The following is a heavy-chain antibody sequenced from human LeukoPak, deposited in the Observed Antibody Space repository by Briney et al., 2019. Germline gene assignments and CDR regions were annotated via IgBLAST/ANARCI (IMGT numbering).Heavy chain of an antibody. CDR3: ARDPQDYGMDV. Sequence: ASVKVSCKASGYTFTSYGISWVRQAPGQGLEWMGWINPNSGGTNYAQKFQGWVTMTRDTSISTAYMELSRLRSDDTAVYYCARDPQDYGMDVWGQGTTVTVSS. CDR2: INPNSGGT. V-gene: IGHV1-2*04. J-gene: IGHJ6*02. CDR1: GYTFTSYG.